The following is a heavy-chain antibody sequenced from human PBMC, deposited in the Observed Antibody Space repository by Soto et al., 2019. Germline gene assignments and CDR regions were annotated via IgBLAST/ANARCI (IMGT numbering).Heavy chain of an antibody. J-gene: IGHJ3*02. CDR3: ARVFCIRTSCYGLDVFDI. V-gene: IGHV1-2*04. CDR1: GYTFTGYY. D-gene: IGHD2-2*01. Sequence: ASVKVSCKASGYTFTGYYMHWVRQAPGQGLEWMGWINPNSGGTNYAQKFQGWVTMTRDTSISTAYMELSRLRSDDTAVYYCARVFCIRTSCYGLDVFDIWGQGTLVTVS. CDR2: INPNSGGT.